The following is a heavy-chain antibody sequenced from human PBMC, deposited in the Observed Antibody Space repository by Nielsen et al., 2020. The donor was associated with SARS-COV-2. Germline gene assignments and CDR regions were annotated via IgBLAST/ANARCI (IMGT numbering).Heavy chain of an antibody. J-gene: IGHJ3*02. D-gene: IGHD6-13*01. V-gene: IGHV2-5*01. CDR2: IYWNDDK. Sequence: SGPTPVKPTQTLTLTCTFSGFSLSTSGVGVGWIRQPPGKALEWLALIYWNDDKRCSPSLKSRLTITKDTYKNQVVLTMTNMDPVDTATYYCAPVGIAAAAREGAFDIWGQGTMVTVSS. CDR1: GFSLSTSGVG. CDR3: APVGIAAAAREGAFDI.